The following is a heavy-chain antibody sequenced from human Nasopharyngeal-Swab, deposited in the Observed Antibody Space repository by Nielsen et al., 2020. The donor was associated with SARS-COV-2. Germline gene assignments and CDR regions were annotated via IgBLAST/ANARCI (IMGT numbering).Heavy chain of an antibody. V-gene: IGHV2-5*02. CDR2: IYWDDDK. D-gene: IGHD3-10*01. J-gene: IGHJ4*02. CDR3: AHDLCFGELYYFDY. CDR1: GFSLSTSGVG. Sequence: SGSTLVKPTQTLTLTYTFSGFSLSTSGVGVGWIRQPPGKALEWLALIYWDDDKHYSPSLKSRLTITKDTSKNQVVLTMTNMDPVDTATYYCAHDLCFGELYYFDYWGQGTLVTVSS.